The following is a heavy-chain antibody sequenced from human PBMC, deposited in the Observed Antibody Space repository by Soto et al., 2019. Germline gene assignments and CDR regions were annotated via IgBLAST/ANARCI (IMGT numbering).Heavy chain of an antibody. Sequence: PGWCLRLTCAACRFTFSSYDLNWVRKATGKGLEWVSAIGTAGDTYYPGSVKGRFTISRENAKNSLYLQMNSLRAGDTAVYYCARGVDHYYYMDVWGKGTTVTVSS. CDR1: RFTFSSYD. D-gene: IGHD2-15*01. J-gene: IGHJ6*03. CDR2: IGTAGDT. CDR3: ARGVDHYYYMDV. V-gene: IGHV3-13*01.